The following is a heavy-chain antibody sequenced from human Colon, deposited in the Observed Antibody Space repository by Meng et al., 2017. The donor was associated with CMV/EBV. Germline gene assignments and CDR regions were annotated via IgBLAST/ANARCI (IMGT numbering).Heavy chain of an antibody. Sequence: GESLKISCAGSGFTFSTYEFNWVRQAPGKGLGWVSRISDSGTAIYYADSVKGGFTISRDNPKNSLYLQKNSLRAEDTGVYDCARTPPRIVEALGISNRFDPWGQGTLVTVSS. CDR3: ARTPPRIVEALGISNRFDP. D-gene: IGHD2-15*01. J-gene: IGHJ5*02. CDR2: ISDSGTAI. V-gene: IGHV3-48*03. CDR1: GFTFSTYE.